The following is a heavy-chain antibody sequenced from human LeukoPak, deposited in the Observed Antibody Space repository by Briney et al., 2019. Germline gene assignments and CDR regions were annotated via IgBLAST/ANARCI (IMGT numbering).Heavy chain of an antibody. D-gene: IGHD3-10*01. CDR1: GVTLSPYG. CDR3: AKEGTPQVSTWYDL. J-gene: IGHJ5*02. Sequence: PGMSLRLSCAASGVTLSPYGMHWVRQAPGKGLEWVAVISYEGGTQHYADSVKGRIIISRDNPRNTLYLQMNILRTEDTAVYYCAKEGTPQVSTWYDLWGQGTQVIVSS. CDR2: ISYEGGTQ. V-gene: IGHV3-30*18.